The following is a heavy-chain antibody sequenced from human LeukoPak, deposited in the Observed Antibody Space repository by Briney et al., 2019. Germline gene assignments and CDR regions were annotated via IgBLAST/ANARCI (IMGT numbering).Heavy chain of an antibody. J-gene: IGHJ4*02. Sequence: ASVKVSCKASGYTFTSYDINWVRQATGQGLEWMGWMNTNSGNTGYAQKFQGRVTMTRNASISTAYMELSSLRSEDTAVYYCVRDGSYYDSSGYYYLYWGQGTLVTVSS. CDR1: GYTFTSYD. CDR2: MNTNSGNT. D-gene: IGHD3-22*01. V-gene: IGHV1-8*01. CDR3: VRDGSYYDSSGYYYLY.